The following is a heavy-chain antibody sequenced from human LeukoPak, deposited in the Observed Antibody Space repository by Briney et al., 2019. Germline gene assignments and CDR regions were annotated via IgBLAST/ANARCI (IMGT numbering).Heavy chain of an antibody. J-gene: IGHJ2*01. CDR3: ARGMYYYDTSGPSDWYFDL. D-gene: IGHD3-22*01. Sequence: ASVKVSCKASGYTFTSYYMHWVRQAPGQGLEWMGIINPSGGSTSYAQKFQGRVTMTRDTSTSTVYMELSSLRSEDTAVYYCARGMYYYDTSGPSDWYFDLWGRGTLVTVSS. CDR1: GYTFTSYY. CDR2: INPSGGST. V-gene: IGHV1-46*01.